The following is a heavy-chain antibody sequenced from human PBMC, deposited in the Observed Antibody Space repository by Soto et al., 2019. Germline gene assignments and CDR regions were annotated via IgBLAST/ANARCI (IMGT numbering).Heavy chain of an antibody. Sequence: QVQLVQSGAEVKKPGSSVKVSCKASGGTFSRYTFTWVRQAPGQGLEWMGRIIPIVDIPNYAQKFQGRVTITADKSKSTAYMELRRLTSDDTAVYYCASHFTGVLVLGTSPPGGDNFGWDVWGQGTTVSVS. D-gene: IGHD2-8*02. CDR3: ASHFTGVLVLGTSPPGGDNFGWDV. CDR1: GGTFSRYT. CDR2: IIPIVDIP. V-gene: IGHV1-69*02. J-gene: IGHJ6*02.